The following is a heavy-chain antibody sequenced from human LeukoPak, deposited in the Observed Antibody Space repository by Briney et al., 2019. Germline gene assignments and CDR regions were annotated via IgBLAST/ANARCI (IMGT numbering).Heavy chain of an antibody. J-gene: IGHJ4*02. Sequence: ASVKVSCKASGYTFTSYDINWVRQATGQGLEWMGWMNPNSGNTGYAQKFQGRVTMTRNTSISTAYMELSSLRSEDTAVYYCARVAMVRGVRIGYWGQGTLVTVSS. CDR3: ARVAMVRGVRIGY. D-gene: IGHD3-10*01. CDR2: MNPNSGNT. CDR1: GYTFTSYD. V-gene: IGHV1-8*01.